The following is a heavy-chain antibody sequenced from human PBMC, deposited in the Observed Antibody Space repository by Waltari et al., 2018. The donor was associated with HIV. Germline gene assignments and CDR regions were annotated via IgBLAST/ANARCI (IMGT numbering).Heavy chain of an antibody. CDR2: VSSSSIYI. D-gene: IGHD3-22*01. J-gene: IGHJ6*02. CDR1: GFTFSSYR. V-gene: IGHV3-21*01. Sequence: EVQLVESGGGLVKPGGSLRPSCAASGFTFSSYRMNWVRQAPGKGLKCVSSVSSSSIYISYADSVNGRFTISRDNAKNSLYLQMNGLRAEDTAVYYCARQDSSGGNYYYGMDIWSQGTTVTVSS. CDR3: ARQDSSGGNYYYGMDI.